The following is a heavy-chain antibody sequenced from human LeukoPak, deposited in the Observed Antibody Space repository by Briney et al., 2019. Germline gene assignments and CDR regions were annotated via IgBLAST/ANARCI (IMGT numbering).Heavy chain of an antibody. Sequence: ASVKVSCKASGYTLTRYGFSWVRQAPGQGLEWMGWISAYNGNTNYAQKFRGRVTMTTDTSTTTAYMELRSLRSDDTAVYYCARSGNYCDSNGYYIDFWGQGTLVTVSS. CDR2: ISAYNGNT. CDR3: ARSGNYCDSNGYYIDF. D-gene: IGHD3-22*01. CDR1: GYTLTRYG. V-gene: IGHV1-18*01. J-gene: IGHJ4*02.